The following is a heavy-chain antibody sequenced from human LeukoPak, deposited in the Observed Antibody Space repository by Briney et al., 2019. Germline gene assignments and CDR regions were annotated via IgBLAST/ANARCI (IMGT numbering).Heavy chain of an antibody. CDR3: ARGSLSSSWYLYDY. Sequence: SGTLSLTCAVSGGSISSYYWTWIRQPPGKGLEWIGYIHYTGTTSYSSSLKSRVTMSVDTSKNQFSLKLSSVTAADTAVYYCARGSLSSSWYLYDYWGQGTLVTVSS. V-gene: IGHV4-59*01. CDR2: IHYTGTT. D-gene: IGHD6-13*01. J-gene: IGHJ4*02. CDR1: GGSISSYY.